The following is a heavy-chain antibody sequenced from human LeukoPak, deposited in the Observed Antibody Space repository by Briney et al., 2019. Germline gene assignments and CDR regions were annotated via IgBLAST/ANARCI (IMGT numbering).Heavy chain of an antibody. CDR1: GGSISSYY. D-gene: IGHD6-13*01. J-gene: IGHJ4*02. CDR2: IYTSGST. Sequence: PSETLSLTCTVSGGSISSYYWSWIRQPAGKGLEWIGRIYTSGSTNYNPSLKSRVTVSVDTSKNQFSLKLSSVTAADTAVYYCAREGIAAGSFYFDYWGQGTLVTVSS. CDR3: AREGIAAGSFYFDY. V-gene: IGHV4-4*07.